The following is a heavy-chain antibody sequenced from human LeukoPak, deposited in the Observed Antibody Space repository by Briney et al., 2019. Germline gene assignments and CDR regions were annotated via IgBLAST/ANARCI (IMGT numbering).Heavy chain of an antibody. J-gene: IGHJ4*02. V-gene: IGHV1-69*05. CDR1: GGTFSSYA. D-gene: IGHD2-15*01. CDR3: ASLGYCSGGSCYF. Sequence: ASVKVSCKASGGTFSSYAIIWVRQAPGQGLEWMGGIIPIFGTANYAQKFQGRVTLTTDDSTRTAYMELSSLRSEDTAVYYCASLGYCSGGSCYFWGQGTLVTVSS. CDR2: IIPIFGTA.